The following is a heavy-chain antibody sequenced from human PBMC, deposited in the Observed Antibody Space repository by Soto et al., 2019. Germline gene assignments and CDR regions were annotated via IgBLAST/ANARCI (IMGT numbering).Heavy chain of an antibody. CDR2: ISYDGSNK. Sequence: QVQLVESGGGVVQPGRSLRLSCAASGFTFSSYGMHWVRQAPGKGLEWVAVISYDGSNKYYADSVKGRFTISRDNSKNTLYLQMNSLRSEETAVYYCAKIWVAALDYCGQGTMVTASS. CDR3: AKIWVAALDY. J-gene: IGHJ4*02. D-gene: IGHD6-6*01. V-gene: IGHV3-30*18. CDR1: GFTFSSYG.